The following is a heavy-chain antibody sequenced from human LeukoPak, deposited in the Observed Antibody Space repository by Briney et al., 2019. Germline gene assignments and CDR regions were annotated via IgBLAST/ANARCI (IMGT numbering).Heavy chain of an antibody. CDR1: GTSISDYS. J-gene: IGHJ4*02. CDR2: IYTSGST. CDR3: AAAYNNYFDY. V-gene: IGHV4-4*07. D-gene: IGHD5-24*01. Sequence: SETLSLTCSVSGTSISDYSWSWIRQPPGKGLEWIGRIYTSGSTNYNPSLKSRVTMSVDTSKNQFSLKLSSVTAADTAVYYCAAAYNNYFDYWAQGTLVTVSP.